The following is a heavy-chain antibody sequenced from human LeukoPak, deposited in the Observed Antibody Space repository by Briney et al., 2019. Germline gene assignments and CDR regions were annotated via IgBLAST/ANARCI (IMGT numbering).Heavy chain of an antibody. CDR1: GGSISSYY. CDR2: IYYSGST. CDR3: ARPGVGSGRYGAFDI. D-gene: IGHD5-18*01. Sequence: SETLSLTCTVSGGSISSYYWSWIRQPPWKGLEWIGYIYYSGSTNYNPSLKSRVTISIDTSKNQFSLKLSSVTAADTAVYYCARPGVGSGRYGAFDIWGQGTMVTVS. V-gene: IGHV4-59*08. J-gene: IGHJ3*02.